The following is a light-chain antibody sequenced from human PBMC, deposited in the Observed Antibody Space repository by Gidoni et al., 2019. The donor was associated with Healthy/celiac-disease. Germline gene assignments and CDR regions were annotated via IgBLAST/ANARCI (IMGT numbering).Light chain of an antibody. Sequence: DIQLTQSPSFLSASVGDRVTITCRASQGISSYLAWYQQKPGKAPKLLIYAASTLQRGVPSRFSGSGSGTEFTLTISSLQPEDFATYYCQQLNSYLLLTFGGGTKVEIK. CDR1: QGISSY. V-gene: IGKV1-9*01. CDR2: AAS. CDR3: QQLNSYLLLT. J-gene: IGKJ4*01.